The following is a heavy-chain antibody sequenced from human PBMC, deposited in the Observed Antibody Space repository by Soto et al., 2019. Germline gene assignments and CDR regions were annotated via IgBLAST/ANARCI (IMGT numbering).Heavy chain of an antibody. CDR1: GFSFSSNV. J-gene: IGHJ4*02. Sequence: GGSLRLSCAASGFSFSSNVMHWVRQAPGKGLEWVALISYDGSNKYYADSVKGRFTISRDNSKNTLYLQMNSLRPEDTAVYYCAKGFSYGERYYFDYWGQGTLVTVSS. V-gene: IGHV3-30*18. CDR2: ISYDGSNK. CDR3: AKGFSYGERYYFDY. D-gene: IGHD4-17*01.